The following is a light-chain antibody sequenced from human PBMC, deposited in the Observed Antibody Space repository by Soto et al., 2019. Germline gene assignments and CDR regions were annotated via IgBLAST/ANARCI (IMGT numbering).Light chain of an antibody. CDR3: VPWDSSSSAFYV. V-gene: IGLV1-51*01. CDR1: XSNIGNNY. CDR2: DNN. Sequence: QSVLTQPPSVSAAPGQKVTISCSGSXSNIGNNYVSWYQHLPGTAPKLLIYDNNKRPSGIPDRFSGSKSGTSATLGITGLQTGDEADYYLVPWDSSSSAFYVFAPGP. J-gene: IGLJ1*01.